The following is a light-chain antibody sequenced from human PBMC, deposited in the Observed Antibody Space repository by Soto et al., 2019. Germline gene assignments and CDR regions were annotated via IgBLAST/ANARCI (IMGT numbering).Light chain of an antibody. CDR2: EVS. CDR1: SSDVGGYNY. V-gene: IGLV2-14*01. Sequence: QSALTQPASVSGSPGQSITISCTGTSSDVGGYNYVSWYQQYPGKAPKLIIYEVSNRPSGVSNRFSGSKSGNTASLTISGLQAEDEADFYCNSYTSMSTWVFGTGTKVTVL. CDR3: NSYTSMSTWV. J-gene: IGLJ1*01.